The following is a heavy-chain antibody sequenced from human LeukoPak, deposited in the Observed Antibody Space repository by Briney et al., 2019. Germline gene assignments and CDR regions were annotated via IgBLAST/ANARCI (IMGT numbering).Heavy chain of an antibody. CDR3: ARDGAPYSSGWYY. V-gene: IGHV4-61*02. J-gene: IGHJ4*02. CDR2: IYTSGST. D-gene: IGHD6-19*01. Sequence: NPSETLSLTCTVSGGSISSGSYYWSWIRQPAGKGLEWIGRIYTSGSTNYNPSLKSRVTISVDTSKSQFSLKLSSVTAADTAVYYCARDGAPYSSGWYYWGQGTLVTVSS. CDR1: GGSISSGSYY.